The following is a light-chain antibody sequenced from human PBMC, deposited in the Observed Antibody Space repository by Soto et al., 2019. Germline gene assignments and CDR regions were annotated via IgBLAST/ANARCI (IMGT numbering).Light chain of an antibody. V-gene: IGLV2-14*01. CDR3: SSYTSSATGV. Sequence: QSVLTQPASVSGSPGQSITISCTGTSSDVGGYNYVSWYQHHPGKAPRLMIYGVSNRPSGVSNRFSDSKSGNTASLTISGVQGEGEADYYCSSYTSSATGVFGTGTKLTVL. CDR2: GVS. CDR1: SSDVGGYNY. J-gene: IGLJ1*01.